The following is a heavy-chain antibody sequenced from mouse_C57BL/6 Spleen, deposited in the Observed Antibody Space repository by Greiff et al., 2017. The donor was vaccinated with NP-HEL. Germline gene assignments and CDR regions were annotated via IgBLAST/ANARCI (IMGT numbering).Heavy chain of an antibody. D-gene: IGHD4-1*01. CDR2: ISSGSSTI. J-gene: IGHJ3*01. CDR1: GFTFSDYG. V-gene: IGHV5-17*01. CDR3: ARDRGLGLFAY. Sequence: EVMLVESGGGLVKPGGSLKLSCAASGFTFSDYGMHWVRQAPEKGLEWVAYISSGSSTIYYADTVKGRFTISRDNAKNTLFLQMTSLRSEDTAMYYCARDRGLGLFAYWGQGTLVTVSA.